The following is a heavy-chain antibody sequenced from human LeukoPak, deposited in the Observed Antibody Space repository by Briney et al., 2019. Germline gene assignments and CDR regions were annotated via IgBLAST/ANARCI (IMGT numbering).Heavy chain of an antibody. V-gene: IGHV3-21*01. D-gene: IGHD1-26*01. J-gene: IGHJ4*02. CDR3: ARRGYHDYSGFDY. CDR1: GFTFSNYN. Sequence: PGGSLRLSCAASGFTFSNYNMNWVRQAPGKGLEWVSSISGSSSDIYYADSVKGRFTISRDNAKNSLYLQMKSLRAEDTAVYYCARRGYHDYSGFDYWGQGTLVTVSS. CDR2: ISGSSSDI.